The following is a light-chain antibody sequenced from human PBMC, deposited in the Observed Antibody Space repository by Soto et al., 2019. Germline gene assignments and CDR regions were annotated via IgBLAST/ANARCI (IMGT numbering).Light chain of an antibody. CDR2: DAS. CDR1: QGVGRF. J-gene: IGKJ4*01. Sequence: EIVLTQSPATLSLSPGERAALSCRASQGVGRFLAWYQQKPGQAPRLLIYDASNRATGIPARFSASGSGTDFTLAINHLEPEDFAVYYCQQRGGWPLTFGGGTKVEIK. CDR3: QQRGGWPLT. V-gene: IGKV3-11*01.